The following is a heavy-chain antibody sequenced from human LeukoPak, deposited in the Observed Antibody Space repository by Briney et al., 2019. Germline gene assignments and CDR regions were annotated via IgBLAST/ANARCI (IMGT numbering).Heavy chain of an antibody. CDR2: IIPIFGTA. CDR3: ARGDIAAAGTSTPADY. J-gene: IGHJ4*02. V-gene: IGHV1-69*06. CDR1: GGTFSSYA. Sequence: ASVKVSCKASGGTFSSYAISWVRQAPGQGLEWMGGIIPIFGTANYAQKFQGRVTITADKSTSTAYMELSSLRSEDTAVYYCARGDIAAAGTSTPADYWGQGTLVTVSS. D-gene: IGHD6-13*01.